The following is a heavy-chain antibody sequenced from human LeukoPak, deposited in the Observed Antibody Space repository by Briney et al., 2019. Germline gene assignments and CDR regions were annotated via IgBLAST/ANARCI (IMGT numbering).Heavy chain of an antibody. CDR3: ESPVGNHPYYCYYYIDV. Sequence: GESLKISCKGSGYSFTSYWIGWVRQMPGKGLEWMGIIYPGYSDTRYSPSFQGQVTISADKSITTAYLQWSSLKASDTAMYYCESPVGNHPYYCYYYIDVWGKGTPVTVSS. CDR2: IYPGYSDT. D-gene: IGHD3-10*01. V-gene: IGHV5-51*01. CDR1: GYSFTSYW. J-gene: IGHJ6*03.